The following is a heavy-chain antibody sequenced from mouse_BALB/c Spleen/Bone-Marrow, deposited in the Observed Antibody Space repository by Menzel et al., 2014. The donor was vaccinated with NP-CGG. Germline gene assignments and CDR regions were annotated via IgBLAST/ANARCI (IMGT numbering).Heavy chain of an antibody. D-gene: IGHD1-1*01. CDR3: AREVLRDYFDY. V-gene: IGHV5-12-1*01. Sequence: EVMLVESGGGLVKPGGSLKLSCAASGFALSSYDMSWVRQTPEKRLEWVAYISSGGGSTYYPDTVKGRFTISRDNAKNTLYLQMSSLKSEDTAMYYCAREVLRDYFDYWGQGTTLTVSS. CDR1: GFALSSYD. J-gene: IGHJ2*01. CDR2: ISSGGGST.